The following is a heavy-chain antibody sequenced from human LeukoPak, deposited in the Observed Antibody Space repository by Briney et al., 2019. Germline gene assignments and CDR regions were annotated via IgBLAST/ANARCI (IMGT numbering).Heavy chain of an antibody. D-gene: IGHD6-13*01. CDR1: GFTFSSYA. J-gene: IGHJ4*02. CDR3: ARRLYSSSWYYFDY. V-gene: IGHV3-23*01. CDR2: ISGSGGST. Sequence: GGSLRLSCAASGFTFSSYAMSWVRQTPGKGLEWVSAISGSGGSTYYADSVKGQFTISRDNSKNTLYLQINSPRAEDTAVYYCARRLYSSSWYYFDYWGQGTLVTVSS.